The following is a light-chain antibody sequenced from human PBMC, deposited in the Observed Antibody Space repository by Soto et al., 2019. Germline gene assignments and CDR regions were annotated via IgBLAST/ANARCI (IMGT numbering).Light chain of an antibody. V-gene: IGKV3-15*01. CDR2: SES. J-gene: IGKJ2*01. CDR3: QQGHNLPLT. Sequence: EIVMTQSPATLSVSPGERATLSCRASQSISTELAWYQQKPGQPPRLLIYSESTRATGVPARFTGSGSGSEFTLTISGLQSEDFAVYYCQQGHNLPLTFGQGTRLEI. CDR1: QSISTE.